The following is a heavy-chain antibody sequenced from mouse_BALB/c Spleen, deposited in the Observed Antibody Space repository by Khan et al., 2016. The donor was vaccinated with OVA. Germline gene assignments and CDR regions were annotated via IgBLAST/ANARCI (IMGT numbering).Heavy chain of an antibody. CDR3: ARNYRYDVYFDY. D-gene: IGHD2-14*01. V-gene: IGHV1S136*01. Sequence: VQLQQPGPELVKPGASVKMSCKASGYTFTSYFIHWVKQKPGQGLEWIGYIYPYNDDTKSNEKFKGKATLTSDKSSSTAYMELRSLTSEDSAVYYCARNYRYDVYFDYWGQGTTLTVSS. CDR1: GYTFTSYF. J-gene: IGHJ2*01. CDR2: IYPYNDDT.